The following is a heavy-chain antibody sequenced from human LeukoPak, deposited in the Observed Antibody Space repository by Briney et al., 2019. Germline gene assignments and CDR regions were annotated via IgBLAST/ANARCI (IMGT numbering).Heavy chain of an antibody. V-gene: IGHV3-66*01. D-gene: IGHD6-13*01. CDR1: GFTVSRNY. Sequence: GGSLRLSCAASGFTVSRNYMSWVRQAPGKGLEWVSVIYSGGSTFYAESVKGRFTISRDNSKNTLYLQMNSLRAEDTAVYYCARDSGYSSSSGSWGQGTLVTVSS. J-gene: IGHJ4*02. CDR2: IYSGGST. CDR3: ARDSGYSSSSGS.